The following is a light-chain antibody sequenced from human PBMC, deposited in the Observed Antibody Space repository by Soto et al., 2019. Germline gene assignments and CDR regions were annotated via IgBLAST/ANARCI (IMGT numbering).Light chain of an antibody. J-gene: IGKJ4*01. Sequence: EIVMTQSPATLSVSPGERATLSCRASQSVSSNLAWYQQKPGQAPRLLIYGASTRATGIPARFSGSGSGTEYTLAISRLQSEDFAVYYCQQYNNWPPLTFGGGTKLAIK. V-gene: IGKV3-15*01. CDR1: QSVSSN. CDR2: GAS. CDR3: QQYNNWPPLT.